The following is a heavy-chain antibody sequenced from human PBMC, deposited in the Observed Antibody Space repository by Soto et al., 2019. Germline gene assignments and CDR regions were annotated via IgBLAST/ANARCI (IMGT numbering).Heavy chain of an antibody. Sequence: PSETLSLTCTVSGGSISSSTYYWGWIRQPPGKGLDWIGSIYYSGSTYYNPSLKSRVTISVDRSKNQFSLNLNSLTAADTAVYYCARSPDSSGYYPRWYYYGMDVWGQGTTVTVSS. D-gene: IGHD3-22*01. CDR1: GGSISSSTYY. CDR3: ARSPDSSGYYPRWYYYGMDV. CDR2: IYYSGST. V-gene: IGHV4-39*07. J-gene: IGHJ6*02.